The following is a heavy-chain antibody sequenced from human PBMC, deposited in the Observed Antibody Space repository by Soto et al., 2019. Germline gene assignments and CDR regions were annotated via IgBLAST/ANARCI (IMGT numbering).Heavy chain of an antibody. CDR1: GYTFTGYY. J-gene: IGHJ3*02. CDR3: ARELARGRVADAFDI. Sequence: SVKVSCKASGYTFTGYYMHWVRQAPGQGLEWMGWINPNSGGTNYAQKFQGWVTMTRDTSISTAYMELSRLRSDDTAVYYCARELARGRVADAFDIWGQGTMVTVS. D-gene: IGHD3-3*01. V-gene: IGHV1-2*04. CDR2: INPNSGGT.